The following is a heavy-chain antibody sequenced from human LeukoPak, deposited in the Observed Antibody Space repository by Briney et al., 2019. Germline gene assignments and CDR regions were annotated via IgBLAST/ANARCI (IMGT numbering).Heavy chain of an antibody. D-gene: IGHD7-27*01. Sequence: GGSLRLSCAASEFTFSNYDMRWIRQAPGKGLEWVSSISGSGGSTYYADSVKGRFTISRDNSKNTLYLQMDSLRAEDTAVYYCAPNRANWGSEGGQGTLVTVSS. CDR3: APNRANWGSE. V-gene: IGHV3-23*01. CDR1: EFTFSNYD. CDR2: ISGSGGST. J-gene: IGHJ4*02.